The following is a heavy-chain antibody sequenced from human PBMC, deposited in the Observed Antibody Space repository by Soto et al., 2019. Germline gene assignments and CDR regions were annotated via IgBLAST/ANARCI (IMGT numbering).Heavy chain of an antibody. CDR3: ARDEVTYYYDSSGYFDY. CDR2: INPNSGGT. J-gene: IGHJ4*02. D-gene: IGHD3-22*01. CDR1: GYTFTGYY. V-gene: IGHV1-2*02. Sequence: WASVKVSCKASGYTFTGYYMHWVRQAPGQGLEWMGWINPNSGGTNYAQKFQGRVTMTRDTSISTAYMELSRLRSDDTAVYYCARDEVTYYYDSSGYFDYWGQGTLVTVSS.